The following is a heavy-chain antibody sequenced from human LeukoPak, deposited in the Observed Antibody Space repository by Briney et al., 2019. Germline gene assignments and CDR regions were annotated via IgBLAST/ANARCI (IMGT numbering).Heavy chain of an antibody. Sequence: QAGGSLRLSCAASGITFTDYEMYWVRQTPGKGLVWVSRIISDGTGTNYADSVKGRFTISRDNAKNTLYLQMNSLRAEDTAVYYCARGNYGFDYWGQGTLVTVSS. CDR1: GITFTDYE. V-gene: IGHV3-74*01. J-gene: IGHJ4*02. D-gene: IGHD1-7*01. CDR3: ARGNYGFDY. CDR2: IISDGTGT.